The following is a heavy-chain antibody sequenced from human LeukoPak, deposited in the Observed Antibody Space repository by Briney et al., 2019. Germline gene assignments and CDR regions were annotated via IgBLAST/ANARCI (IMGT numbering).Heavy chain of an antibody. D-gene: IGHD1-26*01. CDR3: ARAGELGQLGRSGSYLY. J-gene: IGHJ4*02. CDR2: IIPIFGTA. Sequence: SAKVSCKASGGTFSSYAINWVRQTPGQGLEWMGGIIPIFGTANYAQKFQGRVTITTDESTSTAYMELSSLRSEDTAVYYCARAGELGQLGRSGSYLYWGQGTLVTVSS. CDR1: GGTFSSYA. V-gene: IGHV1-69*05.